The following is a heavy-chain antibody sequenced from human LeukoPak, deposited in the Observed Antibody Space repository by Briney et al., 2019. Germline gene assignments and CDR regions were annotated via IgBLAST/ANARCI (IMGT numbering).Heavy chain of an antibody. CDR3: AKDLNSGGSYDAFDI. Sequence: GGSLRLSCAASGFTFSSYAISWVRQAPGKGLEWVSAISGSGGSTYYADSVKGRFTISRDNSKNTLYLQMNSLRAEDTAVYYCAKDLNSGGSYDAFDIWGQGTMVTVSS. CDR2: ISGSGGST. CDR1: GFTFSSYA. D-gene: IGHD2-15*01. J-gene: IGHJ3*02. V-gene: IGHV3-23*01.